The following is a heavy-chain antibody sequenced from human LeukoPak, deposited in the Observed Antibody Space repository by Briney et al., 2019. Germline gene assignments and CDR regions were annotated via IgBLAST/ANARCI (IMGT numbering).Heavy chain of an antibody. CDR3: ASARLGSGLEGAFDI. Sequence: PSETLSLTCIVSGGSLSSYFWSWIRQPPGKGLEWIGYIYYSGSTNYNPSLKSRVTISVDTSKNPFSLKLSSVTAADTAVYYCASARLGSGLEGAFDIWGQGTMVTVSS. D-gene: IGHD6-25*01. J-gene: IGHJ3*02. CDR1: GGSLSSYF. V-gene: IGHV4-59*01. CDR2: IYYSGST.